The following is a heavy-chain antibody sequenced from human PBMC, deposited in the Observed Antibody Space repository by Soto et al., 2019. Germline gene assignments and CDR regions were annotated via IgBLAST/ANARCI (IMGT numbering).Heavy chain of an antibody. Sequence: ASVKVSCKASGYTFTSYAMHWVRQAPGQRLEWMGWINAGNGNTKYSQKFQGRVTITRDTSASTAYMELSSLRSEDTAVYYCARDASGDYYFDYWGQGTLVTVSS. CDR3: ARDASGDYYFDY. D-gene: IGHD4-17*01. J-gene: IGHJ4*02. V-gene: IGHV1-3*01. CDR1: GYTFTSYA. CDR2: INAGNGNT.